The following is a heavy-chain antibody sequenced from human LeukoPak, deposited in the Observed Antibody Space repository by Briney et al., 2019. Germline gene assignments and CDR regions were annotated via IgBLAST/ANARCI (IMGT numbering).Heavy chain of an antibody. CDR1: GFTFSSDS. CDR3: ARDDAATARASGMDV. D-gene: IGHD6-6*01. Sequence: PGGSLRLSCAASGFTFSSDSMNWVRQAPGKGLEWVSYISESSSYTYYAKSVKGRFTISRDNAKNSLYLQMNSLRGEDTAVYCCARDDAATARASGMDVWGKGTTVTVSS. J-gene: IGHJ6*04. V-gene: IGHV3-21*01. CDR2: ISESSSYT.